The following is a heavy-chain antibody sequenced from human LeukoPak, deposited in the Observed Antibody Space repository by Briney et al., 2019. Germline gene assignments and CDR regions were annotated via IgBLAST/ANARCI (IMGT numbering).Heavy chain of an antibody. CDR2: IYSGGST. Sequence: GGSLRLSCAASGFTFSSYSMNWVRQAPGKGLEWVSVIYSGGSTYYADSVKGRFTISRDNSKNTLYLQMNSLRAEDTAVYYCARAKTYSGSYNDAFDIWGQGTMVTVSS. CDR3: ARAKTYSGSYNDAFDI. V-gene: IGHV3-66*01. J-gene: IGHJ3*02. CDR1: GFTFSSYS. D-gene: IGHD1-26*01.